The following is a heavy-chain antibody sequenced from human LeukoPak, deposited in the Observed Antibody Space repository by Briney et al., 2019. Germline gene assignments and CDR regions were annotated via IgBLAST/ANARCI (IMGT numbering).Heavy chain of an antibody. D-gene: IGHD1-26*01. Sequence: GGSLRPSCAASEFTFSNYAMSWVRQAPGKGLEGVPGISGSGVGTYYADSVKGRFSISRDNSKNTLYLQMNGLRAEDTAVYYCAKALGATSAFEIWGQGTMVTVSS. V-gene: IGHV3-23*01. CDR3: AKALGATSAFEI. J-gene: IGHJ3*02. CDR2: ISGSGVGT. CDR1: EFTFSNYA.